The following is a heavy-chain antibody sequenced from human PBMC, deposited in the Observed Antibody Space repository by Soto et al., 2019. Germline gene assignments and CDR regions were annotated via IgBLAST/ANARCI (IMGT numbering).Heavy chain of an antibody. V-gene: IGHV1-18*04. J-gene: IGHJ4*02. CDR2: ISGYNGNT. CDR3: ARDNGDSSGSLVDY. Sequence: GXSGQVSFRGSGCTFPKDGISWVRQAAGQGLEWMGWISGYNGNTDYAQKLQDRVTMTTDTATTTAYMELRSLRSDDTAVYYCARDNGDSSGSLVDYWGQGSLVTVSS. CDR1: GCTFPKDG. D-gene: IGHD3-22*01.